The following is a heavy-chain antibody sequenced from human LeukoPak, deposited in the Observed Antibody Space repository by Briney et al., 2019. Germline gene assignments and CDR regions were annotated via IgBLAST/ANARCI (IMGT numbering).Heavy chain of an antibody. D-gene: IGHD3-10*01. CDR1: GFAFSSYS. CDR2: ISGKSDYI. CDR3: AKDGSYAPRNWFDP. V-gene: IGHV3-21*04. Sequence: GGSLRLSCAASGFAFSSYSMNWVRQAPGRGLEWVSSISGKSDYIYYADSVKGRLTVSRDNAKNSLYLQMNSLRAEDTALYYCAKDGSYAPRNWFDPWGQGTLVTVSS. J-gene: IGHJ5*02.